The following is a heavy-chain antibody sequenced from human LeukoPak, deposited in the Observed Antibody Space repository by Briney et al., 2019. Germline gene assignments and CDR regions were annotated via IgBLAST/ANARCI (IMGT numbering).Heavy chain of an antibody. CDR2: ISAYNGNT. J-gene: IGHJ4*02. CDR3: ARGGDDYGDYDAGYFDY. D-gene: IGHD4-17*01. V-gene: IGHV1-18*01. Sequence: ASVKVSCKASGYTFTSYGISWVRQAPGQGLEWMGWISAYNGNTNYAQKLQGRVTMTTDTSTSTAYMELRSLRSDDTAVYYCARGGDDYGDYDAGYFDYWGQGTLVTVSS. CDR1: GYTFTSYG.